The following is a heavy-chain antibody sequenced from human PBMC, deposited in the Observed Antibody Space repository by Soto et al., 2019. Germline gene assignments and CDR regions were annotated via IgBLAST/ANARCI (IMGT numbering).Heavy chain of an antibody. Sequence: GSLRLSCVASGFTFYTCTMHWVRQAPGKGLEWVSFILYDGSDKDYADSVRGRFTISRDNSKNTLYLQMNSLTPEDTAVYYCARPRERYSGIDDWGQGTLVTVSS. J-gene: IGHJ4*02. CDR1: GFTFYTCT. V-gene: IGHV3-30-3*01. CDR3: ARPRERYSGIDD. D-gene: IGHD1-26*01. CDR2: ILYDGSDK.